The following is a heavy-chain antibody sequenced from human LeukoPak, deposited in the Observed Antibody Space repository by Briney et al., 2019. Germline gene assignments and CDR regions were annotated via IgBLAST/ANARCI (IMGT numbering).Heavy chain of an antibody. V-gene: IGHV1-8*01. J-gene: IGHJ4*02. CDR3: ARVAGSNY. CDR2: TNPNSGNT. D-gene: IGHD6-19*01. CDR1: GYTFTSYD. Sequence: ASVKVSCKASGYTFTSYDINWVRQATGQGLERMGWTNPNSGNTGYAQKFQGRLTITRSTSISTAYMELSSLRSEDTAVYYCARVAGSNYWGQGTLVTVPS.